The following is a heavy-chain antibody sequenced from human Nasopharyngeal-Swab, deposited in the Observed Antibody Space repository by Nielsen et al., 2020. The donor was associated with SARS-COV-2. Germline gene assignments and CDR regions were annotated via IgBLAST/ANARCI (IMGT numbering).Heavy chain of an antibody. V-gene: IGHV3-48*02. CDR3: ARDVAIVGATLEN. CDR2: ISSSSSTS. D-gene: IGHD1-26*01. CDR1: EFTMSRNG. J-gene: IGHJ4*02. Sequence: GESLKISCAASEFTMSRNGMHWVRQALGQGMEWVAYISSSSSTSYYEDSVKGRFTISRDNPKNSLYLQMNSLRDEDTAIYYCARDVAIVGATLENWGQGTLVTVSS.